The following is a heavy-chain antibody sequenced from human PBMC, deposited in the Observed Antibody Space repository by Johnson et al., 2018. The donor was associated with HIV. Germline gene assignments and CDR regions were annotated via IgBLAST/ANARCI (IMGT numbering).Heavy chain of an antibody. Sequence: VQLVESGGGLVKPGGSLRLSCAASGFTFSNAWMSWVRQAPGKGLEWVGRIKSKTDGGTTAYAAPVKGRFTISIHDSQNTLYLQLNSLKTADTAVYYCTTPGGTRWVFAFDIWGQGTMVTVSS. J-gene: IGHJ3*02. CDR3: TTPGGTRWVFAFDI. D-gene: IGHD4-23*01. CDR1: GFTFSNAW. CDR2: IKSKTDGGTT. V-gene: IGHV3-15*01.